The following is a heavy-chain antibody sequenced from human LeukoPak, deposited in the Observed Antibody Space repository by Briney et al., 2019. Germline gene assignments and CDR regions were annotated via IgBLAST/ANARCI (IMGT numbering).Heavy chain of an antibody. CDR1: GFSFDDYG. D-gene: IGHD6-6*01. CDR2: IIWNGGST. Sequence: GGSLRLSCAAPGFSFDDYGMSWVRHAPGKGLEWVSGIIWNGGSTGYADSVKGRFTVCRDNAKNSLYLQMNSLRAEDTALYYCARDRLRGIAARGFDYWGQGTLVTVSS. V-gene: IGHV3-20*04. J-gene: IGHJ4*02. CDR3: ARDRLRGIAARGFDY.